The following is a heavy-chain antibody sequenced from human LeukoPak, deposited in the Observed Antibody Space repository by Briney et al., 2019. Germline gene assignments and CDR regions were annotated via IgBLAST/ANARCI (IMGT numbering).Heavy chain of an antibody. Sequence: ASVKVSCKGSGYNFDRYGVNWVRQAPGQGLEWVGWISTYNGNTFYAQKFEGRVSMTTDTSTNTVYMYLRSLRSDDTAVYYCASDLEHCRNILCPNSAYWGQGTLVTVSS. CDR2: ISTYNGNT. CDR1: GYNFDRYG. J-gene: IGHJ4*02. V-gene: IGHV1-18*04. CDR3: ASDLEHCRNILCPNSAY. D-gene: IGHD2/OR15-2a*01.